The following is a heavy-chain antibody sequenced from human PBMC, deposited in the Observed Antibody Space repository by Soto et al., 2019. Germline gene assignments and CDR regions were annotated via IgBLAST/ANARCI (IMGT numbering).Heavy chain of an antibody. CDR3: TTTNLGMDV. CDR1: VFTFSNAC. J-gene: IGHJ6*02. CDR2: IKSKTDGGTT. V-gene: IGHV3-15*01. Sequence: GSLRLACAASVFTFSNACMSWVRQAPGKGLEWVGRIKSKTDGGTTDYAAPVKGRFTIPRDDSKNTLYLQMNSLKTEDTAVYYCTTTNLGMDVWGQGTTVTVSS.